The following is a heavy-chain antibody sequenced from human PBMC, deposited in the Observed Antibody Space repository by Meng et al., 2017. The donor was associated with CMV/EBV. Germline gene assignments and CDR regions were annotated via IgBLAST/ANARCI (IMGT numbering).Heavy chain of an antibody. V-gene: IGHV4-39*07. CDR1: GGPISSSGSY. J-gene: IGHJ4*02. CDR2: IYYSGST. CDR3: ARDAGHYDILTGYSY. Sequence: DSGKGRVSPSDTLTLSCTAAGGPISSSGSYWGWIRQPPGKGLEWIGSIYYSGSTYYNPSLKSRVTISVDTSKNQFSLKLSSVTAADTAVYYCARDAGHYDILTGYSYWGQGTLVTVSS. D-gene: IGHD3-9*01.